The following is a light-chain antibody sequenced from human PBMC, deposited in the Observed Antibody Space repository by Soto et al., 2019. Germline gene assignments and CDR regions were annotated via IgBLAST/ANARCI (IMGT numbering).Light chain of an antibody. CDR2: EGT. Sequence: QSALTQPPSASGSLGQSVTISCTGTSSDVGGYNYVSWHQQHPGKAPKVMIYEGTKRPPGAPDRYSDSKSGNTASLTVSGLQAEDEAEYDCSSFAGGGNPLLLGGGTKLTVL. CDR1: SSDVGGYNY. J-gene: IGLJ2*01. CDR3: SSFAGGGNPLL. V-gene: IGLV2-8*01.